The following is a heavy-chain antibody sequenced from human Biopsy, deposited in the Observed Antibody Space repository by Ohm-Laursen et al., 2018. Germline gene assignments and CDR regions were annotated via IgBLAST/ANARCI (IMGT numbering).Heavy chain of an antibody. Sequence: SLRLSCAASGFTFSSYGMSWVRQAPGKGLEWVSVLSGSGGTTYYADSVKGRFTISRDSSKNTLYLQMNSLTAEDTAVYYCAKTFHGSSFLYDYWGQGTLVTVSS. CDR3: AKTFHGSSFLYDY. CDR2: LSGSGGTT. V-gene: IGHV3-23*01. D-gene: IGHD2-15*01. CDR1: GFTFSSYG. J-gene: IGHJ4*02.